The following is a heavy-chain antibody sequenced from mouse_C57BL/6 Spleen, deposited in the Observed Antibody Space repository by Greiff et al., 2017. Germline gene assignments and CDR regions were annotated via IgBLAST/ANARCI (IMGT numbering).Heavy chain of an antibody. CDR3: AREGDSQFYFDY. Sequence: EVQVVESGGGLVKPGGSLKLSCAASGFTFSSYAMAWVRQTPEKRLEWVATISAGGSYTYYPDNVKGRFTISSDNAKNNLYLQMSHLKSEDTAMYYCAREGDSQFYFDYWGQGTTLTVSS. CDR2: ISAGGSYT. CDR1: GFTFSSYA. D-gene: IGHD3-3*01. V-gene: IGHV5-4*01. J-gene: IGHJ2*01.